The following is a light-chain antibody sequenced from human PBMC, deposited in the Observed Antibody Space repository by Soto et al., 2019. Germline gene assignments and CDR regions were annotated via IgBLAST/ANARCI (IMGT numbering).Light chain of an antibody. CDR1: QSVSSY. Sequence: EIVLTQSPATLSLSPGERATLSCRASQSVSSYLAWYQQKPGQAPSLLIYDASNRATGIPARFSGSGSGTDFTLTISSLEPEDFAVYYCQQRSNWPSFTFGPGTKVDIK. J-gene: IGKJ3*01. CDR2: DAS. V-gene: IGKV3-11*01. CDR3: QQRSNWPSFT.